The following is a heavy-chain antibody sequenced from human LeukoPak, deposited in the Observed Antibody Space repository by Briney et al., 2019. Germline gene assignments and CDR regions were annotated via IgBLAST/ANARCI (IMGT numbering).Heavy chain of an antibody. CDR1: GFTFSSYS. Sequence: PGGSLRLSCAASGFTFSSYSMNWVRQAPGKGLEWVSSISSSSSYIYYADSVKGRFTISRDNAKNSLYLQMNSLRAEDTAVYYCATDPAPGTRTGYWGQGTLVTVSS. D-gene: IGHD6-13*01. CDR2: ISSSSSYI. CDR3: ATDPAPGTRTGY. J-gene: IGHJ4*02. V-gene: IGHV3-21*01.